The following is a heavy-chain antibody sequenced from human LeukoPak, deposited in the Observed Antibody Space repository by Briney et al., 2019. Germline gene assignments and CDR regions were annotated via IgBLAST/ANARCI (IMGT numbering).Heavy chain of an antibody. V-gene: IGHV5-51*01. D-gene: IGHD2-21*01. CDR1: GYSFTSYW. Sequence: GESLKISCKGSGYSFTSYWIGWVRQMPGKGLEWMGIIYPGDSDTRYSPSFQGQVTISADKSISTAYLQWSSLKASDTAMYYCARRPCGGDCYSLDAFDIWGQGTMVTVSS. CDR2: IYPGDSDT. J-gene: IGHJ3*02. CDR3: ARRPCGGDCYSLDAFDI.